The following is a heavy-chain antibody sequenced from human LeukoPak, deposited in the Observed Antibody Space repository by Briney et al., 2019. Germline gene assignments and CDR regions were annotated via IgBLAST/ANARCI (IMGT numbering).Heavy chain of an antibody. J-gene: IGHJ4*02. V-gene: IGHV4-59*01. CDR3: ARGSRVYYFDY. D-gene: IGHD3-10*01. CDR1: GGSISSYY. Sequence: PSETLSLTCTVSGGSISSYYWSWIRQPPGKGLERIGYIYYSGSTNYNPSLKSRVTISVDTSKNQFSLKLSSVTAADTAVYYCARGSRVYYFDYWGQGTLVTVSS. CDR2: IYYSGST.